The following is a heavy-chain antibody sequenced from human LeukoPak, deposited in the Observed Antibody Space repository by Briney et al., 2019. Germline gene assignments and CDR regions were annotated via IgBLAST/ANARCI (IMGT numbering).Heavy chain of an antibody. CDR2: IYTSGST. CDR1: GGSISSYY. V-gene: IGHV4-4*07. D-gene: IGHD3-10*01. CDR3: ARGGPYARFGEYFQH. J-gene: IGHJ1*01. Sequence: SETLSLTCTVSGGSISSYYWSWIRQPAGKGLEWIGRIYTSGSTNYNPSLKSRVTMSVDTSKNQFSLKLSSVTAADTAVYYCARGGPYARFGEYFQHWGQGTLATVSS.